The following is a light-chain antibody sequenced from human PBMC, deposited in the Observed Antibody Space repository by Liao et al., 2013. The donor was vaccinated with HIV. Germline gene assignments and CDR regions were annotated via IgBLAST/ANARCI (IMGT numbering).Light chain of an antibody. CDR2: QDN. V-gene: IGLV3-1*01. Sequence: SYELTQPPSVSVSPGQTVTITCSGNRLGEKYASWYQQRPGQSPVMVIYQDNKRPSGIPERFSGSNSGNTATLTISSVEAGDEADYYCQMWDRDSDHPWLFGGGTKLTVL. J-gene: IGLJ3*02. CDR1: RLGEKY. CDR3: QMWDRDSDHPWL.